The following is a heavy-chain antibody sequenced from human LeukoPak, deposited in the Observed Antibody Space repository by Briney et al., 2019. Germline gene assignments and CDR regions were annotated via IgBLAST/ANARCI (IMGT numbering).Heavy chain of an antibody. D-gene: IGHD2-2*01. Sequence: GGSLRLSCEASGFTFSSYWMRWVRQAPGKGLVWVSRINSDGSVTTYADSVKGRFTISRDNSKNTLYLQMNSLRAEDTAVYYCARARRYCSSTSCYYEYFQHWGQGTLVTVSS. CDR3: ARARRYCSSTSCYYEYFQH. J-gene: IGHJ1*01. CDR2: INSDGSVT. CDR1: GFTFSSYW. V-gene: IGHV3-74*01.